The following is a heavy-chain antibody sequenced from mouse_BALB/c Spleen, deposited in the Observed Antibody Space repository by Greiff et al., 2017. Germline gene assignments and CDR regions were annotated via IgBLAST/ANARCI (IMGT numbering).Heavy chain of an antibody. J-gene: IGHJ4*01. D-gene: IGHD4-1*01. CDR2: ISSGGSYT. Sequence: DVHLVESGGGLVKPGGSLKLSCAASGFTFSSYAMSWVRQSPEKRLEWVAEISSGGSYTYYPDTVTGRFTISRDNAKNTLYLEMSSLRSEDTAMYYCAREKANWDFMDYWGQGTSVTVSS. CDR1: GFTFSSYA. CDR3: AREKANWDFMDY. V-gene: IGHV5-9-4*01.